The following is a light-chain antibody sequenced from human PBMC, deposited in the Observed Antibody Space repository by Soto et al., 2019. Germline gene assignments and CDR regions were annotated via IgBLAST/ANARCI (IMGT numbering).Light chain of an antibody. CDR3: QQYNNWWT. J-gene: IGKJ1*01. CDR1: QSPNSY. Sequence: IVMTQSPATLSVSPGERATLSGRASQSPNSYLAWYQHKPGQTPRLLIYGASTRATGIPARFSGSGSGTDFTPTISSLQTEDLAVYYCQQYNNWWTFGQGTKVEIK. V-gene: IGKV3-15*01. CDR2: GAS.